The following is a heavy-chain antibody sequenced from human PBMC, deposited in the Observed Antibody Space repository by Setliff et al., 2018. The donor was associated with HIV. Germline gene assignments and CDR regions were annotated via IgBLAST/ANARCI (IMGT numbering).Heavy chain of an antibody. V-gene: IGHV4-34*01. CDR3: ARGVRDNSGWSSYYFDY. CDR1: GGSFSAYY. D-gene: IGHD6-19*01. CDR2: ISHSGGT. Sequence: PSETLSLTCAVYGGSFSAYYWSWIRQTPGKGLEWIGEISHSGGTNYNPSLESRVTTSVDTSKKQFSLRLTSVTAADTAVYYCARGVRDNSGWSSYYFDYWGQGTLVTVSS. J-gene: IGHJ4*02.